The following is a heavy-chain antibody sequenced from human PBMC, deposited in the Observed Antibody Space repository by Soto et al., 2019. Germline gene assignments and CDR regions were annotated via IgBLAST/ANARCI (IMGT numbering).Heavy chain of an antibody. V-gene: IGHV4-39*01. J-gene: IGHJ4*02. D-gene: IGHD7-27*01. CDR3: ARHAASTGEDGGFDY. CDR1: GGSISSSSYY. Sequence: QLQLQESGPGLVKPSETLSLTCTVSGGSISSSSYYWGWIRQPPGKGLEWIGSIYYSGSTYYNPSLKSRVTVSVNTSRNRFSLKLSSVTAADTAVYYCARHAASTGEDGGFDYWGQGTLVTVSS. CDR2: IYYSGST.